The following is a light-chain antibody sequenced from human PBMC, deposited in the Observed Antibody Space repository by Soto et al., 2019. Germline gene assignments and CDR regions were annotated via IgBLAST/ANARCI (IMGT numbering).Light chain of an antibody. J-gene: IGKJ3*01. CDR3: QQRSNWPIT. CDR1: QSVSSY. CDR2: DAS. Sequence: EIVLTQSPATLSLSPGERATLSCRASQSVSSYLACYQQKPGQAPRLLIYDASNRATGIPARFSGSGSGTDFTLTISSLEPEDFALYYCQQRSNWPITFGPGTKVEIK. V-gene: IGKV3-11*01.